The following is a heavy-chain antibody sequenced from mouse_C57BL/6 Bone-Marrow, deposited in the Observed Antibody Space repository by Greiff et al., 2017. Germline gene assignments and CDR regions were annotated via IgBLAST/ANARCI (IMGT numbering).Heavy chain of an antibody. CDR2: IYPRSGNT. Sequence: QVQLQQSGAELARPGASVKLSCKASGYTFTSYGISWVKQRTGQGLEWIGEIYPRSGNTYYNEKFKGKATLTADKSSSTAYMELRSLTSKDSAVYFCARKRQATAAYYAMDYWGQGTSVTVSS. V-gene: IGHV1-81*01. D-gene: IGHD3-2*02. CDR3: ARKRQATAAYYAMDY. J-gene: IGHJ4*01. CDR1: GYTFTSYG.